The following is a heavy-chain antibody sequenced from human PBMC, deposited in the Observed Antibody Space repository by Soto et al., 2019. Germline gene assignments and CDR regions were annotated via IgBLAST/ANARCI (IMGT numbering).Heavy chain of an antibody. V-gene: IGHV6-1*01. CDR1: GDSVASNSAA. CDR3: ARDLPYDYIWGSYRFRGNDVFDI. J-gene: IGHJ3*02. CDR2: AYYRSKWYN. Sequence: TLSLTRAISGDSVASNSAAWDWIRQSPSRGLEWLGRAYYRSKWYNDYAVSVKSRITINPDTSKNQFSLQLNSVTPEDTAVYYCARDLPYDYIWGSYRFRGNDVFDIWGQGTMVTVSS. D-gene: IGHD3-16*02.